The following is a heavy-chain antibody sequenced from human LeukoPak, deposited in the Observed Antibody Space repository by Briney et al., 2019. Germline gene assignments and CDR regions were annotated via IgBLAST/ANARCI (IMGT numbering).Heavy chain of an antibody. CDR3: AAQYYDFWSGRYFDY. V-gene: IGHV3-7*01. CDR1: GGSISSSSYY. J-gene: IGHJ4*02. Sequence: ETLSLTCTVSGGSISSSSYYWGWLRQPPGMGLEGVANIKQDGSEKYYVDSVKGRFTISRDNDKHSLYLPMNRLRAEDTAVYYCAAQYYDFWSGRYFDYWGQGTLVTVSS. D-gene: IGHD3-3*01. CDR2: IKQDGSEK.